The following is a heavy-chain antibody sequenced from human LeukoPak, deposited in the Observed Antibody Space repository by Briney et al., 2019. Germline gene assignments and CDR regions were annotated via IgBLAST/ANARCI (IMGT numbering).Heavy chain of an antibody. Sequence: ASVKVSCKASGYAFTGYYMHWVREAPGQGLEWMGIINPSGGSTSYAQKFQGRVTMTRDTSTSTVYMELSSLRSEDTAVYYCASSGYSRYFQHWGQGTLVTVSS. CDR3: ASSGYSRYFQH. D-gene: IGHD5-18*01. CDR1: GYAFTGYY. V-gene: IGHV1-46*01. CDR2: INPSGGST. J-gene: IGHJ1*01.